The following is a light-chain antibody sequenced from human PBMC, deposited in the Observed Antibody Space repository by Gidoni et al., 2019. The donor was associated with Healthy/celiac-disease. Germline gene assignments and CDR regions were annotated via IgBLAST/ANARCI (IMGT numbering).Light chain of an antibody. CDR3: QQSYSPQGFT. V-gene: IGKV1-39*01. CDR1: QSISSY. J-gene: IGKJ3*01. CDR2: AAS. Sequence: DIQMTQSPSSLSASVGDRVTITCRASQSISSYLNWYQQKPGKAPKLLIYAASSLQSGVPSRFSGSGSGTDFTLTISSLQPEDFATYYCQQSYSPQGFTFGPGTKVDIK.